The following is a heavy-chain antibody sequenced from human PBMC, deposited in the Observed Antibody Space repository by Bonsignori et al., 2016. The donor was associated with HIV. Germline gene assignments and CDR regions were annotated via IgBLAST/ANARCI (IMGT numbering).Heavy chain of an antibody. CDR3: ARDGGSGYSPQYFDY. Sequence: WIRQPPGKGLEWIGYIYYSGSTNYNPSLKSRVTISVDTSKNQFSLKLSSVTAADTAVYYCARDGGSGYSPQYFDYWGQGTLVTVSS. J-gene: IGHJ4*02. D-gene: IGHD3-22*01. V-gene: IGHV4-59*01. CDR2: IYYSGST.